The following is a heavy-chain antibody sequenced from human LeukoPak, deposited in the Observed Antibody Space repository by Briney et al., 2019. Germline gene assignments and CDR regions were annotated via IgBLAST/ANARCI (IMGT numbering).Heavy chain of an antibody. Sequence: PSETLSLTCTVSGGSISSYYWSWIRQPAGKGLEWIWRIYTSGSTNYNPSLKSRVTMSVDTSKNQFSLKLSSVTAADTAVYYCSRAPPKNYGFWSGYHPFDYWGQGTLVTVSS. CDR1: GGSISSYY. J-gene: IGHJ4*02. CDR3: SRAPPKNYGFWSGYHPFDY. CDR2: IYTSGST. D-gene: IGHD3-3*01. V-gene: IGHV4-4*07.